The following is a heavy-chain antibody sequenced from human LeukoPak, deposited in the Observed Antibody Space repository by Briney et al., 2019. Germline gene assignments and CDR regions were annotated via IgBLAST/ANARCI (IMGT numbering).Heavy chain of an antibody. J-gene: IGHJ4*02. CDR2: ISWNSGSI. CDR1: GFTFDDYA. CDR3: AKANYYYDSSGYVSPFDC. V-gene: IGHV3-9*01. Sequence: GGSLRLSCAASGFTFDDYAMHWVRQAPGKGLEWVSGISWNSGSIGYADSVKGRFTISRDNAKNSLYLQMNSLRAEDTALYYCAKANYYYDSSGYVSPFDCWGQGTLVTVSS. D-gene: IGHD3-22*01.